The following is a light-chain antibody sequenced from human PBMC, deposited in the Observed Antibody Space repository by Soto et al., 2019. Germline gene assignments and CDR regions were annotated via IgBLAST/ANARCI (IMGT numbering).Light chain of an antibody. J-gene: IGKJ1*01. CDR3: QHYNSYSEA. V-gene: IGKV3-11*01. CDR1: QSVSSY. CDR2: DAS. Sequence: EIVLTQSPATLSLSRGERATLSCRASQSVSSYLAWYQQKPGQAPRLLIYDASNRATGIPARFSGSGSGTEFTLTISSLQPDDFATYYCQHYNSYSEAFGQGTKVDIK.